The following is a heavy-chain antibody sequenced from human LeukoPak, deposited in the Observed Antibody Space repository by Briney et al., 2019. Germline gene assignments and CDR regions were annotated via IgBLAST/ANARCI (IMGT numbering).Heavy chain of an antibody. J-gene: IGHJ3*02. V-gene: IGHV1-18*01. D-gene: IGHD3-10*01. CDR2: ISGHNGNT. Sequence: ASVKVSCKASGYTFTNYGIGWVRQAPGQGLEWMGWISGHNGNTKYAKKVQGRVTMTTDTSTSTAYMELRSLRSDDTAVYYCARDLSGSWPDAFDIWGQGTMVTVSS. CDR3: ARDLSGSWPDAFDI. CDR1: GYTFTNYG.